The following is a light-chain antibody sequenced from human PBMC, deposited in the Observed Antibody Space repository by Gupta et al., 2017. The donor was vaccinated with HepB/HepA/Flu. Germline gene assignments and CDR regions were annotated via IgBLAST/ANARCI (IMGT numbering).Light chain of an antibody. J-gene: IGKJ4*01. CDR2: RDS. CDR3: GQCKHWPFT. Sequence: VVMTQSPLFLPVTLGQPASISCRSSQSRADIDGNTFLHWFQQRPGQSPRRLIYRDSKRDSGVPDRFSGRGSGTDFTLKISSVEAEDVGIYYCGQCKHWPFTFGRGTKVDIK. CDR1: QSRADIDGNTF. V-gene: IGKV2-30*01.